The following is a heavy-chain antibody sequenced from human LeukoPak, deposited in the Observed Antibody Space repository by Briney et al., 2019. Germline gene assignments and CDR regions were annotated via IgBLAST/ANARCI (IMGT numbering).Heavy chain of an antibody. CDR3: AREVLVPAAIAYYYYGMDV. Sequence: GASVKVSCKASGYTFTGYYMHWVRQAPGQGLEWMGWINPNSGGTNYAQKFQGRVTMTRDTSISTAYMELSRLRSDDTAVYYCAREVLVPAAIAYYYYGMDVWGQGTTVTVSS. J-gene: IGHJ6*02. V-gene: IGHV1-2*02. D-gene: IGHD2-2*01. CDR2: INPNSGGT. CDR1: GYTFTGYY.